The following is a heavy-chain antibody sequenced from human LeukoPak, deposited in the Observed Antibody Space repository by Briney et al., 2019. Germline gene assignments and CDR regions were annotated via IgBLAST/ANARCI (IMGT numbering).Heavy chain of an antibody. D-gene: IGHD2-2*01. CDR3: ARYRSYCTSTTCYRDWFDP. V-gene: IGHV4-34*01. CDR2: INHSGST. J-gene: IGHJ5*02. CDR1: SGSFTGYF. Sequence: SETLSLTCAVYSGSFTGYFWSWIRQPPGKGLEWIGEINHSGSTNYNTSLKRGVTISVDTSKNQFSLKLTSVTAADTAVYYCARYRSYCTSTTCYRDWFDPWGQGTLVTVSS.